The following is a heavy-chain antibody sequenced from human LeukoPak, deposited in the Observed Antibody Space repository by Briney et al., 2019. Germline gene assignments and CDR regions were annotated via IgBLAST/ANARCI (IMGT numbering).Heavy chain of an antibody. J-gene: IGHJ3*02. V-gene: IGHV3-33*01. D-gene: IGHD3-16*01. Sequence: GRSLRLSCAASGFTFSSCGMHWVRQAPGKGLEWVAVIWYDGGNKYYADSVKGRFTISRDNSKNTLYLQMNSLRAEDTAVYYCARTTELWDAFDIWGQGTMVTVSS. CDR2: IWYDGGNK. CDR1: GFTFSSCG. CDR3: ARTTELWDAFDI.